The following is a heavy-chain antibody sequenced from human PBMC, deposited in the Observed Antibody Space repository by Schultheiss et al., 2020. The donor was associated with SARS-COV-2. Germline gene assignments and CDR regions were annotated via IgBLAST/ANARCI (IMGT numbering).Heavy chain of an antibody. J-gene: IGHJ3*02. CDR3: ASRARIARGNAFDI. CDR1: GYSFTSYW. V-gene: IGHV5-51*01. CDR2: IYPGDSDT. D-gene: IGHD6-13*01. Sequence: GGSLRLSCKGSGYSFTSYWIGWVRQMPGKGLEWMGIIYPGDSDTRYSPSFQGQVTISADKSISTAYLQWSSLKASDTAMYYCASRARIARGNAFDIWGQGTMVTVSS.